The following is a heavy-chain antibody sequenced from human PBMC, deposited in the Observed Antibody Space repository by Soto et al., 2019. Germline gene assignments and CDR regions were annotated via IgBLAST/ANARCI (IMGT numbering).Heavy chain of an antibody. Sequence: GGSLRLSCAASGFTFSSYEMNWVRQAPGKGLEWVSYISSSGSTIYYADSVKGRFTISRDNAKNSLYLQMNSLRAEDTAVYYCARDFENSNYYYYYGMDVWGQGTTVTVSS. CDR2: ISSSGSTI. CDR3: ARDFENSNYYYYYGMDV. D-gene: IGHD4-4*01. J-gene: IGHJ6*02. V-gene: IGHV3-48*03. CDR1: GFTFSSYE.